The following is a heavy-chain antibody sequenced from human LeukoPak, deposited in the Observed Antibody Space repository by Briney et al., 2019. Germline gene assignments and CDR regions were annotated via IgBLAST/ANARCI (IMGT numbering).Heavy chain of an antibody. CDR2: IYYSGST. J-gene: IGHJ4*02. V-gene: IGHV4-39*01. CDR1: GGSISSSSYY. D-gene: IGHD3-22*01. Sequence: SETLSLTCTVSGGSISSSSYYWGWIRQPPGKGREWIGSIYYSGSTYYNPSLKSRVTISVDTSKNQFSLKLSSVTAADTAVYYCASIPYYDSSGYVDYWGQGTLVTVSS. CDR3: ASIPYYDSSGYVDY.